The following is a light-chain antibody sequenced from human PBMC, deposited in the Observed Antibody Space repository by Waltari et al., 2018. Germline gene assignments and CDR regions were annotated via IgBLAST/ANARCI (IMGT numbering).Light chain of an antibody. Sequence: EIVLTQSPAILSFSPGERATLSCRDSQSVGTYLAWYQQRPGQSPRLLIYDASYRATGIPARFSGSGSETDFTLTISSLQPEDFAVYYCQQRRSWPLTVGGGTRVQI. V-gene: IGKV3-11*01. J-gene: IGKJ4*01. CDR2: DAS. CDR1: QSVGTY. CDR3: QQRRSWPLT.